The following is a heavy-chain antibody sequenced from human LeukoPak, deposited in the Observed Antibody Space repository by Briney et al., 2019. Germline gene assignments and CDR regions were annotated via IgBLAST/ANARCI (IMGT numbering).Heavy chain of an antibody. V-gene: IGHV3-30*19. J-gene: IGHJ4*02. CDR2: ISYDGSNK. CDR3: AIPLDY. Sequence: GGSLRLSCAASGFTFSSYGMHWVRQAPGKGLEWAALISYDGSNKYYADSVKGRFTISRDNSKNTLYLQMNSLRAEDTALYYCAIPLDYWGQGTLVTVSS. CDR1: GFTFSSYG.